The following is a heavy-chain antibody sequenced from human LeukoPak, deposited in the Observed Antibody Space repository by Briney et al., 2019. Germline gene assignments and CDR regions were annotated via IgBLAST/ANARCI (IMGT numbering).Heavy chain of an antibody. V-gene: IGHV3-48*03. J-gene: IGHJ4*02. CDR2: ISSSGSTK. D-gene: IGHD4-17*01. Sequence: PGGSLRLSCAASGFTFSSYEMNWVRQAPGKGLEWVSYISSSGSTKYYADPVKGRFTISRDNAKNSLYPQMNSLRAEDTAVYYCAREDDYGDLGYWGQGTLVTVSS. CDR3: AREDDYGDLGY. CDR1: GFTFSSYE.